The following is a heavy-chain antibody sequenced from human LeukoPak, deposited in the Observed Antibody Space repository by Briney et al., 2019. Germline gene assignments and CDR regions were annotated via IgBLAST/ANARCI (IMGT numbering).Heavy chain of an antibody. Sequence: ASVKVSCKASGYTFTSYGISWVRQAPGQGLEWMGWISAYNGNPNYAQKLQGRVTMTTDTSTSTAYMELRSLRSDDTAVYYCARDHNAERIPTYYYYGMDVWGQGTTVTVSS. CDR2: ISAYNGNP. D-gene: IGHD1-14*01. V-gene: IGHV1-18*01. CDR1: GYTFTSYG. CDR3: ARDHNAERIPTYYYYGMDV. J-gene: IGHJ6*02.